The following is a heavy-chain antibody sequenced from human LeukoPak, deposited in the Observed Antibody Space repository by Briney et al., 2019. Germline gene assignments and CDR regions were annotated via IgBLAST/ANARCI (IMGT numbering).Heavy chain of an antibody. J-gene: IGHJ4*02. CDR3: ARGAGGYGDYVDY. CDR2: INPSGGT. CDR1: GGSFNLYY. V-gene: IGHV4-34*01. Sequence: PSETLSLTCSVYGGSFNLYYWGWIRQTPGKGLEWIGEINPSGGTNYNPSLKSRVTISVDTSKNQFSLKLSSVTAADTAGYYCARGAGGYGDYVDYWGQGTLVTVSS. D-gene: IGHD5-12*01.